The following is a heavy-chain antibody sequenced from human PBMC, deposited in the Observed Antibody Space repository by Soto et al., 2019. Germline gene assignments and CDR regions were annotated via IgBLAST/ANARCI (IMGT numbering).Heavy chain of an antibody. Sequence: ASVKVSCKASGYTFTSYDINWVRQATGQGLEWMGWMNPNSGNTGYAQKFQGRVTMTRNTSISTAYMELSSLRSEDTAVYYCARGLGRYYDFWSAPDYWGQGTLVTVSS. V-gene: IGHV1-8*01. J-gene: IGHJ4*02. CDR3: ARGLGRYYDFWSAPDY. D-gene: IGHD3-3*01. CDR1: GYTFTSYD. CDR2: MNPNSGNT.